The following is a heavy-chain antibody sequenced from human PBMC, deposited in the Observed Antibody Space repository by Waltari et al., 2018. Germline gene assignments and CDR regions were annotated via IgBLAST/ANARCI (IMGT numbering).Heavy chain of an antibody. CDR2: IYPGASET. V-gene: IGHV5-51*01. D-gene: IGHD2-15*01. J-gene: IGHJ4*02. CDR1: GYTFSNYW. Sequence: EVQLVQSGAEVKKPGESLTISCKGSGYTFSNYWIGWVRQMPGKGLEWMGIIYPGASETRHSPSFQGQVTISADKSFNTAYLQWSSLKASDTAMYYCARHVGGYCSGGNCYADFWGQGTLVTVSS. CDR3: ARHVGGYCSGGNCYADF.